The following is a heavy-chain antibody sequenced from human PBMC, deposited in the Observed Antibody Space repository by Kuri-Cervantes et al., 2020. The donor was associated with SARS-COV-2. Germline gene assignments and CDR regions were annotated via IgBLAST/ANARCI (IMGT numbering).Heavy chain of an antibody. CDR2: IYSGGST. D-gene: IGHD6-19*01. CDR1: GFTFSSYA. Sequence: GGSLRLSCSASGFTFSSYAMHWVRQAPGKGLEWVSVIYSGGSTYYADSVKGRFTISRDNSKNTLYLQMNSLRAEDTAVYYCARVEVAGMSYGMDVWGQGTTVTVSS. CDR3: ARVEVAGMSYGMDV. J-gene: IGHJ6*02. V-gene: IGHV3-66*02.